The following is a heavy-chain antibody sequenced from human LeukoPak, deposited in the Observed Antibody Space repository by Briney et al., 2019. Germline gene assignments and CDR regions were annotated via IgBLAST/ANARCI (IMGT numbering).Heavy chain of an antibody. CDR2: IYDSGST. D-gene: IGHD3-22*01. Sequence: SGTLSLTCTVSGGSISSYYWSWIRQPPGKGLEWIGYIYDSGSTNYNPSLKSRVTISVDTSKNQFSLKLSSVTAADTAVLYCASLTTADAFDIWGQGTMVTVSS. CDR3: ASLTTADAFDI. J-gene: IGHJ3*02. V-gene: IGHV4-59*01. CDR1: GGSISSYY.